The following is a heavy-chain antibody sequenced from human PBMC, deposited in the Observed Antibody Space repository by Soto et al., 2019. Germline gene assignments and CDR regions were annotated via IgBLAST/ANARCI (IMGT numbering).Heavy chain of an antibody. D-gene: IGHD6-19*01. Sequence: HPGGSLRLSCAASGFTFSTYAMHWVRQAPGKGLEWVALISYDGSNKYYADSVKGRFTFSRDNSKNTLYLQMNSLRAEDTAVYYCARNAYGSGWTLDYWGHGTPVTVSS. J-gene: IGHJ4*01. CDR3: ARNAYGSGWTLDY. CDR2: ISYDGSNK. V-gene: IGHV3-30-3*01. CDR1: GFTFSTYA.